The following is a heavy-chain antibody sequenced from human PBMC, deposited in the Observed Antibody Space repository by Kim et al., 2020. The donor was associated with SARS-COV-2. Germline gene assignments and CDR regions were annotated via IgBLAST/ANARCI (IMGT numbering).Heavy chain of an antibody. CDR3: ARVLSSGSSSADDAFDI. J-gene: IGHJ3*02. CDR1: GGSISSYY. D-gene: IGHD6-6*01. CDR2: IYTSGST. V-gene: IGHV4-4*07. Sequence: SETLSLTCTVSGGSISSYYWSWIRQPAGKGLEWIGRIYTSGSTNYNPSLKSRVTMSVDTSKNQFSLKLSSVAAADTAVYYCARVLSSGSSSADDAFDIWGQGTMVTVSS.